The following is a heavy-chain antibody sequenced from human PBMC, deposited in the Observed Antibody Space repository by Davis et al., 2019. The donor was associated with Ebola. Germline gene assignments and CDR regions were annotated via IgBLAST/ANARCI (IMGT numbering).Heavy chain of an antibody. CDR1: GGSFSDYY. CDR3: ARVVFVAGATPSWYFDL. D-gene: IGHD2-15*01. J-gene: IGHJ2*01. V-gene: IGHV4-34*01. CDR2: INHSGST. Sequence: MPSETLSLTCAVYGGSFSDYYWNWIRQPPGKGLEWIGEINHSGSTNYNPSLKNRVTISVDTSKNQFSLKLSSVTAADTAVYYCARVVFVAGATPSWYFDLWGRGTLVTVSP.